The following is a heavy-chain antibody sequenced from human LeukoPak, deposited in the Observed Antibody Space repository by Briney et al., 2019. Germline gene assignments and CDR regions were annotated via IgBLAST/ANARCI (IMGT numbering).Heavy chain of an antibody. D-gene: IGHD3-22*01. Sequence: ASVKVSCKASGCTFTSYYMHWVRQAPGQGLEWMGIINPSGGSTSYAQKFQGRVTMTRDTSTSTVYMELSSLRSEDTAVYYCARSDNYYDSSGYYSYWGQGTLVTVSS. J-gene: IGHJ4*02. CDR2: INPSGGST. CDR1: GCTFTSYY. V-gene: IGHV1-46*01. CDR3: ARSDNYYDSSGYYSY.